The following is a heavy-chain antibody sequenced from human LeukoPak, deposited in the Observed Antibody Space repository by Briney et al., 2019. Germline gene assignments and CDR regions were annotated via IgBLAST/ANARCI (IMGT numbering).Heavy chain of an antibody. CDR2: INDIGNT. V-gene: IGHV4-34*01. CDR3: ARLGSVGYYNYQYMDI. CDR1: GGSFSGYY. D-gene: IGHD3-10*01. Sequence: SETLSLTCAVYGGSFSGYYWSWIRQPPGKGLEWIGEINDIGNTNYDPSLRSRVTISVDTSKKQFSLSLTAATAADTAVYFCARLGSVGYYNYQYMDIWGNGTTVTVSS. J-gene: IGHJ6*03.